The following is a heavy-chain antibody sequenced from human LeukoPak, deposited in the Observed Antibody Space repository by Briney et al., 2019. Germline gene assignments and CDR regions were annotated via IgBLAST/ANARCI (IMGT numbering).Heavy chain of an antibody. D-gene: IGHD3-10*01. V-gene: IGHV3-30*14. CDR2: ISYDGSNK. CDR1: GFTFSSYA. CDR3: ARSLRVRGVPDYMDV. Sequence: GGTLRLSCAASGFTFSSYAMHWVRQAPGKGLEWVAFISYDGSNKYYADSVKGRFTISRDNSKNMLYLQMNSLGAEDTAVYYCARSLRVRGVPDYMDVWGKGTTVTISS. J-gene: IGHJ6*03.